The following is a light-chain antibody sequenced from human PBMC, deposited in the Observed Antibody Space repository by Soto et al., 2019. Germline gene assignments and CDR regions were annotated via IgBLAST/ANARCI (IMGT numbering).Light chain of an antibody. CDR3: QQYGSSPPIA. V-gene: IGKV3-20*01. CDR2: GAS. J-gene: IGKJ5*01. CDR1: QSVSSSY. Sequence: ENVLTQSPGTLSLSPGERATLSCRASQSVSSSYLAWYQQKPGQAPRLLIYGASSRATGIPDRFSGGGSGTDFTLTISRLEPEDFAVYYCQQYGSSPPIAFGQGTRLEIK.